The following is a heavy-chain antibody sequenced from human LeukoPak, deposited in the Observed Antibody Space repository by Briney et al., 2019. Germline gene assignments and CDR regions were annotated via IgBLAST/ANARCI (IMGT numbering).Heavy chain of an antibody. J-gene: IGHJ5*02. Sequence: PGRSLRLSCAASGFTLSTYGMYWVRQAPGKGLEWVAVIWNDGSNKHYADSVKGRFTISRDNSKNTLDLQMNSLRAEDTAVYYCAKDLSSSWFEGLDSWGQGTLVTVSS. CDR2: IWNDGSNK. CDR3: AKDLSSSWFEGLDS. CDR1: GFTLSTYG. V-gene: IGHV3-33*06. D-gene: IGHD6-13*01.